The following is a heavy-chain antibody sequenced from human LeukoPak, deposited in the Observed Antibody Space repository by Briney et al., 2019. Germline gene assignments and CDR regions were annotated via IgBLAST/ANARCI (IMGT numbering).Heavy chain of an antibody. D-gene: IGHD6-13*01. CDR3: ARGRQQLVGWFDP. V-gene: IGHV4-61*05. CDR2: IYYSGST. CDR1: GGSISSSSYY. Sequence: SETLSLTCTVSGGSISSSSYYWSWIRQPPGKGLEWIGYIYYSGSTNYNPSLKSRVTISVDTSKNQFSLKLSSVTAADTAVYYCARGRQQLVGWFDPWGQGTLVTVSS. J-gene: IGHJ5*02.